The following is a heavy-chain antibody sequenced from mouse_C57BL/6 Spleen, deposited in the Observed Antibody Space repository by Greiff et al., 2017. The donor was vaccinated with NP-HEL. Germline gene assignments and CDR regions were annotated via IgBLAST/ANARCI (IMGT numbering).Heavy chain of an antibody. J-gene: IGHJ4*01. CDR1: GFYIKNTH. V-gene: IGHV14-3*01. CDR2: IDPANGNT. CDR3: ARDHYCGSSGYAMDY. D-gene: IGHD1-1*01. Sequence: VQLKQSVAELVRPGASVKLSCTASGFYIKNTHMHWVKQRPEQRLEWIGRIDPANGNTKYAPKFQGKATITADTSSNTSYLQLTSLTSEDTDIYYGARDHYCGSSGYAMDYWGQGTSVTVSS.